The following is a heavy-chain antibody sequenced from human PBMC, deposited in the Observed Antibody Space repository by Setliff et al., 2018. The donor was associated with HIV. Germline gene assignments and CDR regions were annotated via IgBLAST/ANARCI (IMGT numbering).Heavy chain of an antibody. CDR1: GGSISSHY. Sequence: PSETLSLTCTVSGGSISSHYWSWIRQAPGKGLEWIGTMYFRGNARNSPSLKSRVTISVDTPKNQLSLNLTSVTAADTAVYYCARVETTVRGATYGMDVWGQGTTVTVSS. CDR2: MYFRGNA. D-gene: IGHD3-10*01. CDR3: ARVETTVRGATYGMDV. J-gene: IGHJ6*02. V-gene: IGHV4-59*11.